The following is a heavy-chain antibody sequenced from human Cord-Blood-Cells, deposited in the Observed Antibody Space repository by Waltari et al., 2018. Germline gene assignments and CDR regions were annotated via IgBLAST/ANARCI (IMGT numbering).Heavy chain of an antibody. CDR1: GYTFTSYG. D-gene: IGHD1-26*01. J-gene: IGHJ3*02. CDR3: ARVEFDSGSYYAFDI. V-gene: IGHV1-18*01. Sequence: QVQLVQSGAEVKKPGASVKVSCKASGYTFTSYGISWVRQAPGQGLEWMGGFRAYNGNTNYARKLQGRVTMTTDTSTSTAYMELRSLISDDTAVYYWARVEFDSGSYYAFDIWGQGTMVTASS. CDR2: FRAYNGNT.